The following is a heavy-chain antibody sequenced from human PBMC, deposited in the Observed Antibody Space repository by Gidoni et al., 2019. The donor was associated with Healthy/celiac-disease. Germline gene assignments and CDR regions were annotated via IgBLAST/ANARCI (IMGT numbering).Heavy chain of an antibody. V-gene: IGHV5-51*01. J-gene: IGHJ6*02. CDR3: ARQLKVGAPPGH. CDR1: GYSFTSYW. CDR2: IYPGDSDT. Sequence: EVQLVQSGAEVKKPAESLKSACKVSGYSFTSYWLGWVRQMPGKGLEWMGGIYPGDSDTRYSPSFQGQVTISADTSISTAYLQWSSLKSSDTAMYYCARQLKVGAPPGHWGQGTTVTVSS. D-gene: IGHD1-26*01.